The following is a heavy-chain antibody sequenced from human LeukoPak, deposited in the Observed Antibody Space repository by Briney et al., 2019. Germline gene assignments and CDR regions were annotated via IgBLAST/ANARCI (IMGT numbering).Heavy chain of an antibody. CDR1: GFTFSSYS. CDR3: ARDDERGYNWNQSYDFDY. J-gene: IGHJ4*02. Sequence: GGSLRLSCAASGFTFSSYSMHWVRQAPGKGLEYVSAISSNGGSTYYANSVKGRFTISRDNAENSLYLQMNSLRAEDTAVYYYARDDERGYNWNQSYDFDYWGQGTLVAVSS. V-gene: IGHV3-64*01. D-gene: IGHD1-20*01. CDR2: ISSNGGST.